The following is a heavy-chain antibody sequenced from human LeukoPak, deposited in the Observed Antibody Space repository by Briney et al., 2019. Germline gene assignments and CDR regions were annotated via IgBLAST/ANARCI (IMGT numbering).Heavy chain of an antibody. D-gene: IGHD4-17*01. CDR2: ISYDGSNK. CDR3: ARSSPHYGDVTPDFDY. J-gene: IGHJ4*02. Sequence: GGSLRLSCAASGFTFSSYAMHWVRQAPGKGLEWVAVISYDGSNKYYADSVKGRFTISRDNSKNTLYLQMNSLRAEDTAVYYCARSSPHYGDVTPDFDYWGQGTLVTVSS. CDR1: GFTFSSYA. V-gene: IGHV3-30-3*01.